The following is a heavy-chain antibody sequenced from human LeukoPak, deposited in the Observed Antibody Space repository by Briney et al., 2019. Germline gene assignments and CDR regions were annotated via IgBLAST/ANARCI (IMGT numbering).Heavy chain of an antibody. D-gene: IGHD5-24*01. V-gene: IGHV1-18*01. J-gene: IGHJ3*02. Sequence: ASVKVSCKASGYTFTSYGISWVRQAPGQGLEWMGWISAYNGNTNYAQKLQGGVTMTTDTSTSTAYMELRSLRSDDTAVYYCATRLSRDGYNRNAFDIWGQGTMVTVSS. CDR2: ISAYNGNT. CDR1: GYTFTSYG. CDR3: ATRLSRDGYNRNAFDI.